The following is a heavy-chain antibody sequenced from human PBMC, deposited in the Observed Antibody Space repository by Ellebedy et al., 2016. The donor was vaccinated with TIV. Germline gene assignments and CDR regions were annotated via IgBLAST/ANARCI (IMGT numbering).Heavy chain of an antibody. CDR1: GFTFSGSA. J-gene: IGHJ6*02. V-gene: IGHV3-73*01. CDR2: IRSKANSYAT. D-gene: IGHD3-10*01. Sequence: GESLKISCAASGFTFSGSAMHWVRQASGKGLEWVGRIRSKANSYATAYAASVKGRFTISRDDSKNTAYLQRNSLNTEDSAVYYCTRPGGVNGSGSYHYYYGMDVWGQGTTVTVSS. CDR3: TRPGGVNGSGSYHYYYGMDV.